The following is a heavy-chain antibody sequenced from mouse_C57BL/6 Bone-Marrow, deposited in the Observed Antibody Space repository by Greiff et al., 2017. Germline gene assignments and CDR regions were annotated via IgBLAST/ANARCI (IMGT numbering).Heavy chain of an antibody. J-gene: IGHJ2*01. CDR3: ARGGNYYYGLDY. CDR1: GYAFSSSW. D-gene: IGHD1-1*01. V-gene: IGHV1-82*01. CDR2: IYPGDGDT. Sequence: QVQLQQSGPELVKPGASVKISCKASGYAFSSSWMNWVKQRPGKGLEWIGRIYPGDGDTNYNGKFKGKGTLTADKSSSTAYMQLSSLTSEDSAVYFCARGGNYYYGLDYWGQGTTLTVSS.